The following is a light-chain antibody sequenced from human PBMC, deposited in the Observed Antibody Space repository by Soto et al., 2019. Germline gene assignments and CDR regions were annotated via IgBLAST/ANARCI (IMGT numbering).Light chain of an antibody. CDR3: GSYTDTTTGL. CDR1: SGDIGSFNY. V-gene: IGLV2-14*01. CDR2: EVS. Sequence: QSALTQPASVSGSPGQSITISCTGTSGDIGSFNYVSWYQQHPGKVPKLLIYEVSNRPSGVSNRFSGSRSGNTASLTISGLQAEDEADYYCGSYTDTTTGLFGGGTKLTVL. J-gene: IGLJ2*01.